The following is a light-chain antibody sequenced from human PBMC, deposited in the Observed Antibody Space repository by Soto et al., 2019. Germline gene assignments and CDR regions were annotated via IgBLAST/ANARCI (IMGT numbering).Light chain of an antibody. J-gene: IGKJ4*01. Sequence: EIVLTQSPATLSLSPGDRAVLSCRASQSVSRSLTWYQHKAGQAPRLLIYDASTRATGIPRRFSGSGSGTDFTLTISSLEPEDFALYYCQQRSNSFGGGTKVEIK. V-gene: IGKV3-11*01. CDR2: DAS. CDR1: QSVSRS. CDR3: QQRSNS.